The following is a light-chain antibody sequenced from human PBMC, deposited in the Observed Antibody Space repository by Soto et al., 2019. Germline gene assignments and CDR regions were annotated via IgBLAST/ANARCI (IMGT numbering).Light chain of an antibody. CDR2: KVS. J-gene: IGKJ2*01. V-gene: IGKV2-30*01. CDR1: ESLEYGDGNIY. CDR3: VLASHRPYT. Sequence: VMTQSPLSLPVTLGQPASLSCRSSESLEYGDGNIYFNWFHQRPGQSPRRLIYKVSNRDSGVXDXXNGSGSGPDFTLKISRLEAEDFGGYFCVLASHRPYTFGQGTKLEIK.